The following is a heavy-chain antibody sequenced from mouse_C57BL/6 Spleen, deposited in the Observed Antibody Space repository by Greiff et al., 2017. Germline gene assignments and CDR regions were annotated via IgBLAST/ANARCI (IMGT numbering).Heavy chain of an antibody. D-gene: IGHD1-1*02. CDR1: GFSLTSYG. Sequence: QVHVKQSGPGLVAPSQSLSITCTVSGFSLTSYGVHWVRQPPGKGLEWLVVIWSDGSTTYNSALKSRLSISKDNSKSQVFLKMNSLQTDDTAMYYCARHGGYYAMDYWGQGTSVTVSS. V-gene: IGHV2-6-1*01. J-gene: IGHJ4*01. CDR3: ARHGGYYAMDY. CDR2: IWSDGST.